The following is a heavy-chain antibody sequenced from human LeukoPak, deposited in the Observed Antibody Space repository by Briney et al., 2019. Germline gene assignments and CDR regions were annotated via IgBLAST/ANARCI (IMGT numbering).Heavy chain of an antibody. CDR3: ARVSIQLWPPFDY. CDR2: ISAYNGNT. Sequence: GASVMVSCKASGYXFXXXXXXWVXXXPXQXXEXMGWISAYNGNTNYAQKLQGRVTMTTDTSTSTAYMELRSLRSDDTAVYYCARVSIQLWPPFDYWGQGTLVTVSS. J-gene: IGHJ4*02. V-gene: IGHV1-18*01. CDR1: GYXFXXXX. D-gene: IGHD5-18*01.